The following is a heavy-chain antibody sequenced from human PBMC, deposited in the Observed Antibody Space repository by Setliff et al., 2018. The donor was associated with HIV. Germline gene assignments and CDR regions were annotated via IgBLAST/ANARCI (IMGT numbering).Heavy chain of an antibody. Sequence: PSETLSLTCAVYGGSFSGYYWSWIRQPPGKGLEWIGEINHSGSTNYNPSLKSRVTISVDTSKNQFSLKLSSVTAAATAVYYCARGHLSHIAVAGQLLGNWVDPWGQGTLVTVSS. CDR2: INHSGST. V-gene: IGHV4-34*01. CDR1: GGSFSGYY. CDR3: ARGHLSHIAVAGQLLGNWVDP. J-gene: IGHJ5*02. D-gene: IGHD6-19*01.